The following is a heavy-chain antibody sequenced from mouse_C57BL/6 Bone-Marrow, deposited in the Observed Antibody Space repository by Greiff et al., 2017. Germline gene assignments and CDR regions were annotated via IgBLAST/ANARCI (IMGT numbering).Heavy chain of an antibody. Sequence: EVKLMESGGDLVKPGGSLKLSCAASGFTFSSYGMSWVRQTPDKRLEWVATISSGGSYTYYPDSVKGRFTISRDNAKNTLYLQVSSLKSEDTAMYYCAREGFDYWGQGTTLTVSS. CDR3: AREGFDY. CDR2: ISSGGSYT. V-gene: IGHV5-6*01. CDR1: GFTFSSYG. J-gene: IGHJ2*01.